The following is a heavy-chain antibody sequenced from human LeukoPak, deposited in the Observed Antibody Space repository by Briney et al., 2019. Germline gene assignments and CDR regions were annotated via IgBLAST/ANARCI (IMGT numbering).Heavy chain of an antibody. CDR2: ISGSGGST. CDR1: GFTFSSYA. Sequence: GGSLRLSCAASGFTFSSYAMSWVRQAPGKGLEWVSAISGSGGSTYYADSVKGRFTISRDNSKNALYLQMNSLRAEDTAVYYCASTGGRGYSGYEPFDYGSQGTLVTVSS. CDR3: ASTGGRGYSGYEPFDY. D-gene: IGHD5-12*01. V-gene: IGHV3-23*01. J-gene: IGHJ4*02.